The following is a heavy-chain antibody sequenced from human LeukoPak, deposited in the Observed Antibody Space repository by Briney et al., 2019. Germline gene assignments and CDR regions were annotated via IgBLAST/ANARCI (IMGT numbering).Heavy chain of an antibody. V-gene: IGHV4-59*11. CDR3: ARPKAAGAFDY. J-gene: IGHJ4*02. CDR2: VHHSGST. CDR1: GGSISCHY. D-gene: IGHD6-13*01. Sequence: PSETLSLTCSVSGGSISCHYWTWIRQPPGKGLEWIGFVHHSGSTNYNPSLKGRVTTSLDTSKNQISLHLRSVTAADTAVYYCARPKAAGAFDYWGQGIRVIVSS.